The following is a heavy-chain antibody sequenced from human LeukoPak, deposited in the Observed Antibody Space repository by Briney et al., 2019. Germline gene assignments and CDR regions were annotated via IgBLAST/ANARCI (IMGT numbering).Heavy chain of an antibody. J-gene: IGHJ6*03. V-gene: IGHV3-7*01. CDR3: AREEGSGWTYYYYYYMDV. Sequence: GGSLRLSCAASGFTFSSYWMTWVRQAPGKGLEWVGNIKQDGSEKYYVDSVKGRFTISRDNAKNSLYLQMNSLRAEDTAVYYCAREEGSGWTYYYYYYMDVWGEGTTVTISS. D-gene: IGHD6-19*01. CDR1: GFTFSSYW. CDR2: IKQDGSEK.